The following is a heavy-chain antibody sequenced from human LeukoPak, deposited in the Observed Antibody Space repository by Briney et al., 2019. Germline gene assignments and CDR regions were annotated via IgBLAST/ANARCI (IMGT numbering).Heavy chain of an antibody. V-gene: IGHV3-23*01. Sequence: PGGSLRLSCAASGFTFSSYDMTWVRQAPGRGLEWVSSISGSGGSTYYADSVKGRFTISRDNSKNTLYLQMNSLRAEDTAVYYCAKDIWFGESRFDPWGQGTLVTVSS. J-gene: IGHJ5*02. CDR3: AKDIWFGESRFDP. D-gene: IGHD3-10*01. CDR1: GFTFSSYD. CDR2: ISGSGGST.